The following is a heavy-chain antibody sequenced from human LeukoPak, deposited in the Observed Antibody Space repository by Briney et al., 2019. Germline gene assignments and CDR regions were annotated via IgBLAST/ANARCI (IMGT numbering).Heavy chain of an antibody. CDR3: ARGGGLDV. D-gene: IGHD3-16*01. Sequence: GGSLRLSCAPSGFTFSSYWMNWARQAPGKGLEWVASINHNGNVNYYVDSVKGRFTISRDNAKNSLYLQMSNLRAEDTAVYFCARGGGLDVWGQGATVTVSS. J-gene: IGHJ6*02. CDR1: GFTFSSYW. CDR2: INHNGNVN. V-gene: IGHV3-7*03.